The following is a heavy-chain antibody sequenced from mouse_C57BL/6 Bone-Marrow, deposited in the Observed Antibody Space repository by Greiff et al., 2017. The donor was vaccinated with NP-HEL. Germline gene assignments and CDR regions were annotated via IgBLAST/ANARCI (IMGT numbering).Heavy chain of an antibody. CDR2: ISYDGSN. J-gene: IGHJ3*01. V-gene: IGHV3-6*01. D-gene: IGHD2-4*01. Sequence: EVKLVESGPGLVKPSQSLSLTCSVTGYSITSGYYWNWIRQFPGNKLEWMGYISYDGSNNYNPSLKNRISITRDTSKNQFFLKLNSVTTEDTATDYCARSIYDYDWFAYWGQGTLVTVSA. CDR1: GYSITSGYY. CDR3: ARSIYDYDWFAY.